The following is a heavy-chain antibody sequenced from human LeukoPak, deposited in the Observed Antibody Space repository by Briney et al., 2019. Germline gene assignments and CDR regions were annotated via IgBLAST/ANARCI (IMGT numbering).Heavy chain of an antibody. CDR1: GGSISSYY. Sequence: SETLSLTCTVSGGSISSYYWSWIRQPPGKGLEWIGSIYYSGSTYYNPSLKSRVTISVDTSKNQFSLKLSSVTAADTAVYYCAEIGGLMGSSWYTNWFDPWGQGTLVTVSS. J-gene: IGHJ5*02. V-gene: IGHV4-59*05. CDR2: IYYSGST. D-gene: IGHD6-13*01. CDR3: AEIGGLMGSSWYTNWFDP.